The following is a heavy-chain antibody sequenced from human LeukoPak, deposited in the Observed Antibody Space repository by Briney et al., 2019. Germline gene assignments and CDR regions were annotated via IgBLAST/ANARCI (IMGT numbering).Heavy chain of an antibody. Sequence: ASVTVSCKASGYTFTSYYMHWVRQAPGQGLEWMGIINPSGGSTSCAQKFQGRVTMTRDMSTSTVYMELSSLRSEDTAVYYCASGSGIAAAWGQGTLVTVSS. CDR2: INPSGGST. V-gene: IGHV1-46*01. D-gene: IGHD6-13*01. CDR3: ASGSGIAAA. CDR1: GYTFTSYY. J-gene: IGHJ4*02.